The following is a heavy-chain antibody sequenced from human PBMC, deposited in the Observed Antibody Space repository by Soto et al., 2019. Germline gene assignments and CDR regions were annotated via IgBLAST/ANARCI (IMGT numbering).Heavy chain of an antibody. CDR2: ISLYSDGT. V-gene: IGHV1-18*01. Sequence: ASVKVSCKTSGYTSSNYGITWVRQAPGQPLEWLGWISLYSDGTNYAQKFQDRVSMTTDTSTTTAYMELRSLRSDDTAVYYCARVVRGAEAWFGPWGQGTLVTVSS. D-gene: IGHD2-2*01. CDR3: ARVVRGAEAWFGP. CDR1: GYTSSNYG. J-gene: IGHJ5*02.